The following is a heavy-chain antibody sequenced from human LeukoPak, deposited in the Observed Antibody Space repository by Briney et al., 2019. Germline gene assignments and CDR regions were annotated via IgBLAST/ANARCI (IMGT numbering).Heavy chain of an antibody. CDR1: GYTFSSYG. D-gene: IGHD3-10*01. V-gene: IGHV1-18*01. CDR3: ARDLRGSVRAKPFDY. J-gene: IGHJ4*02. Sequence: GASVKVSCRASGYTFSSYGFTWVRQAPGQGLEWMGWISSYNGNTNYAQKLQGRVTMTTDESTSTAYMELRSLSSDDTAVYYCARDLRGSVRAKPFDYWGQGTLVTVSS. CDR2: ISSYNGNT.